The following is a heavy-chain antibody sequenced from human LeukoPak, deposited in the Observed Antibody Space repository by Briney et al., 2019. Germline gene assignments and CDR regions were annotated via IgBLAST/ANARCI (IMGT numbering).Heavy chain of an antibody. Sequence: GGSLRLSCAASGFTFSNAWMSWVRQAPGKGLEWVSAISGSGGSTYYADSVKGRFTISRDNSKNTLYLQMNSLRAEDTAVYYCAKSGKVVVPAASDYWGQGTLVTVSS. J-gene: IGHJ4*02. CDR3: AKSGKVVVPAASDY. CDR2: ISGSGGST. V-gene: IGHV3-23*01. D-gene: IGHD2-2*01. CDR1: GFTFSNAW.